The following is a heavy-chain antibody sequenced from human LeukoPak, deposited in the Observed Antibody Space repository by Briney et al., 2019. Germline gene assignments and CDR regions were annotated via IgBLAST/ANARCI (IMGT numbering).Heavy chain of an antibody. CDR1: GYTFTSYD. CDR3: AKSVRRGHDYKDAFDI. J-gene: IGHJ3*02. V-gene: IGHV1-8*02. Sequence: ASVKVSCKASGYTFTSYDINWVRQATGQGLEWMGWMNPNSGDTGYAQNFQGRVTMTRDTSISTAYMELSSLRSEDTAVYYCAKSVRRGHDYKDAFDIWGQGTMVTVSS. CDR2: MNPNSGDT. D-gene: IGHD4-11*01.